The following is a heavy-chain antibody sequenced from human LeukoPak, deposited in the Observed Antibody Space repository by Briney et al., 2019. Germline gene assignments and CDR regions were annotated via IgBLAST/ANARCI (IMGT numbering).Heavy chain of an antibody. CDR3: ARPGYSGSYLHYFDY. CDR2: IYHSGST. Sequence: SETLSLTCTVSGFSISSGYYWGWIRQPPGKGLEWIASIYHSGSTYYNPSLKSRVTISVDTSKNQFSLKLSSVTPADTAVYYCARPGYSGSYLHYFDYWGQGTLVTVSS. V-gene: IGHV4-38-2*02. CDR1: GFSISSGYY. D-gene: IGHD1-26*01. J-gene: IGHJ4*02.